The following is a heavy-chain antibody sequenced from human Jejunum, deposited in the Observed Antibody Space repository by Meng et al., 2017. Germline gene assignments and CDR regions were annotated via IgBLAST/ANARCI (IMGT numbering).Heavy chain of an antibody. CDR2: ISGSGGST. CDR1: GFTFSSPT. Sequence: GESLKISCAGSGFTFSSPTMRWVRQAPGKGLEGVSAISGSGGSTYYADSVKGRFTISRDNSKNTLYLQRNSLRAEDTAVYYCAKLVRQWGQGTLVTVSS. V-gene: IGHV3-23*01. D-gene: IGHD3-10*02. CDR3: AKLVRQ. J-gene: IGHJ4*02.